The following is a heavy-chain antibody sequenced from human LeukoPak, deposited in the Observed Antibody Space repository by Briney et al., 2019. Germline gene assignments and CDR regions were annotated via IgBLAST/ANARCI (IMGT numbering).Heavy chain of an antibody. V-gene: IGHV3-23*01. Sequence: GGSLRLSCAASGITFSSHAMSWVRQAPGKGLEWVLLISGSGGHTYYGDSVKGRFTISTDNSTNRLYLQMNSLRPEDTAVYYCAKGGAATMRDGYNYYYYYMEVWGRGTTVTVSS. D-gene: IGHD5-24*01. J-gene: IGHJ6*03. CDR1: GITFSSHA. CDR3: AKGGAATMRDGYNYYYYYMEV. CDR2: ISGSGGHT.